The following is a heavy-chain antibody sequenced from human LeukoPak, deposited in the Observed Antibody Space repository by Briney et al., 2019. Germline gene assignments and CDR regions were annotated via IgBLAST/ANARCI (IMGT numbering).Heavy chain of an antibody. J-gene: IGHJ4*02. CDR3: AGRRDMIVVVRDY. CDR2: ISGSGGST. Sequence: GGSLRLSCAASGFTFSSYAMSWVRQAPGKGLEWVSAISGSGGSTYYADSVKSRFTISRDNSKNTLYLQMNSLRAEDTAVYYCAGRRDMIVVVRDYWGQGTLVTVSS. V-gene: IGHV3-23*01. CDR1: GFTFSSYA. D-gene: IGHD3-22*01.